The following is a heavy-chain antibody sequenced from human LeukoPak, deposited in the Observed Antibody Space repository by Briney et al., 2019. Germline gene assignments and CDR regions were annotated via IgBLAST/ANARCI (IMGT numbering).Heavy chain of an antibody. V-gene: IGHV4-59*08. Sequence: SETLSLTCSVSGGSTSDNSWSRIRRPPGKGLEWIGHIHYTGSTDYNPSLKSRVTLSLDTPKNQFSLKVSSVTAADTAAYYCARLSHIAEAGAYSYHSLTIWSQGTTVTVSS. D-gene: IGHD6-13*01. CDR2: IHYTGST. CDR3: ARLSHIAEAGAYSYHSLTI. CDR1: GGSTSDNS. J-gene: IGHJ6*02.